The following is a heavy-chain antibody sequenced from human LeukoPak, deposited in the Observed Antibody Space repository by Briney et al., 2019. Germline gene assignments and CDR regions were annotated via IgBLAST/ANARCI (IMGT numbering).Heavy chain of an antibody. V-gene: IGHV1-2*02. CDR2: IHPRRGDT. J-gene: IGHJ4*02. Sequence: ASVKVSCKASGYSFTAFYIHWVRQAPGQGLEWMGWIHPRRGDTNYAQKFQGRVTMTRDTSINTAYMALSRLRSDGTAVYYCARAPNNWNDLIVAYWGQGTLVTVSS. CDR1: GYSFTAFY. CDR3: ARAPNNWNDLIVAY. D-gene: IGHD1-1*01.